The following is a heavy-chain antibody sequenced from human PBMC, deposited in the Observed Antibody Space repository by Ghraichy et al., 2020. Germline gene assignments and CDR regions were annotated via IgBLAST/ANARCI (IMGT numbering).Heavy chain of an antibody. D-gene: IGHD6-13*01. CDR2: ISSSSGYT. CDR3: ASAGAAVGRVNY. V-gene: IGHV3-11*06. Sequence: GESLNISCAASGFSFSDYYMSWIRQAPGKGLEWVSYISSSSGYTNYADSVKGRFTISRDNARNSLYLQMNSLRAEDTAVYYCASAGAAVGRVNYWGQGTLVPVSS. J-gene: IGHJ4*02. CDR1: GFSFSDYY.